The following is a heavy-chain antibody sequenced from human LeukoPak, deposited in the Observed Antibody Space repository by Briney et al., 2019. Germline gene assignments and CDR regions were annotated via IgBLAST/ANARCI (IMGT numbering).Heavy chain of an antibody. CDR1: GFTFSNSN. CDR3: ARPLAF. J-gene: IGHJ4*02. D-gene: IGHD3-3*02. CDR2: ISTSGTTI. V-gene: IGHV3-48*02. Sequence: GGSLGLSCAASGFTFSNSNMNWVRQAPGKGLEWISYISTSGTTIYYADSVKGRFTISRDNAKNSLYLQMNSLRDEDTAVYYCARPLAFGGQGTLVTVSS.